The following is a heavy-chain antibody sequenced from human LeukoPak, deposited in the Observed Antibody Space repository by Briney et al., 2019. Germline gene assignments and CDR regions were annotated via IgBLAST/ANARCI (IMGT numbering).Heavy chain of an antibody. CDR2: INAVNGNT. Sequence: GASVKVSCKASGYTFTSYAMHWVRQAPGQRLEWMGWINAVNGNTKYSQKFQGRVTITRDTSASTAYMELSSLRSEDTAVYYCARDVDTAMTYYYYYGMDVWGQGTTVTVSS. D-gene: IGHD5-18*01. J-gene: IGHJ6*02. CDR1: GYTFTSYA. CDR3: ARDVDTAMTYYYYYGMDV. V-gene: IGHV1-3*01.